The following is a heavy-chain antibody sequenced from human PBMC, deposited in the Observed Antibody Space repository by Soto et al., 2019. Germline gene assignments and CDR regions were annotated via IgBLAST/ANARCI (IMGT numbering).Heavy chain of an antibody. J-gene: IGHJ5*02. CDR1: GASVRSYH. Sequence: SETLSLTCAVSGASVRSYHWSWIRQAAGKGLEWIGRVQMSGTTNYNPSLKTRVTMSLDTSKNEGSLRMTSVTAAVTAVYFCAKDRSPMRWLDPWGQGILVTVSS. V-gene: IGHV4-4*07. CDR3: AKDRSPMRWLDP. CDR2: VQMSGTT.